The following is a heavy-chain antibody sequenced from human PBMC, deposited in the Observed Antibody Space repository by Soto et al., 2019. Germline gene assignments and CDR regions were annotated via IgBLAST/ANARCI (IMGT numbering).Heavy chain of an antibody. V-gene: IGHV4-4*07. CDR2: IYTSGST. D-gene: IGHD2-21*01. J-gene: IGHJ5*02. Sequence: QTLSLTSTFAGGSISSYLCRWIRQPAGKGLEWIGRIYTSGSTNYNPSLKSRVTMSVDTSKNHFSLKLSSVTAADTAVYYCAREIAIFVNWFEPWGQGTMVNVSS. CDR3: AREIAIFVNWFEP. CDR1: GGSISSYL.